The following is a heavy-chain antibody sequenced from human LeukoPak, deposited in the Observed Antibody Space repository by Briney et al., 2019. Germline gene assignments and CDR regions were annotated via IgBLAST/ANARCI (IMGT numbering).Heavy chain of an antibody. CDR2: FYASRGL. D-gene: IGHD3-16*01. CDR3: ATYYAAWGGRGH. J-gene: IGHJ4*02. CDR1: GGYISDSH. Sequence: PSETLSLTCTVSGGYISDSHWSWIRQAPGKGLEWIGEFYASRGLNYNPSLRSRVSISFDMSKSQLSLTLTSVTAADTAVYYCATYYAAWGGRGHWGQGTLVTVSS. V-gene: IGHV4-59*01.